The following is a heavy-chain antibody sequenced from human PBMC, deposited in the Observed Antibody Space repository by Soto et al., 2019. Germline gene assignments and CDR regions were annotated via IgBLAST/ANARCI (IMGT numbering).Heavy chain of an antibody. J-gene: IGHJ5*02. V-gene: IGHV1-18*01. CDR2: ISAYNGNT. CDR3: ARGAVVVQAARNWFDP. D-gene: IGHD2-2*01. CDR1: GYTFTSYG. Sequence: ASVKVSCKASGYTFTSYGISWVRQAPGQGLEWMGWISAYNGNTNYAQKLQGRVTMTTDTSTSTAYMELRSLRSDDTAVYYCARGAVVVQAARNWFDPWGQGTLVTVSS.